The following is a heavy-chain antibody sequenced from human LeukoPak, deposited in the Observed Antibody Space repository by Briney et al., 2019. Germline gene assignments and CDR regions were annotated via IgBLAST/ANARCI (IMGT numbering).Heavy chain of an antibody. V-gene: IGHV1-69*05. D-gene: IGHD6-19*01. J-gene: IGHJ3*02. CDR1: GGTFISYA. CDR3: AKEYSSGWYGIYAFDI. Sequence: SVKVSCKASGGTFISYAISWVRQAPGQGREWMGGIIPIFGTANYAQQFQGRFTITTDESTSTAYMELSSLRSEDTAVYYCAKEYSSGWYGIYAFDIWGQGTMVTVSS. CDR2: IIPIFGTA.